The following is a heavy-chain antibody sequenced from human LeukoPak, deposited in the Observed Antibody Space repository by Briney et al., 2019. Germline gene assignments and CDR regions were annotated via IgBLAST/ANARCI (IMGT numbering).Heavy chain of an antibody. J-gene: IGHJ6*03. D-gene: IGHD1-26*01. Sequence: PGGSLRLSCAASGFTFDDYAIHWVRQAPGKGLEWASGINWNSGSKHYADSVKGRFTISRDNAKNSLYLQMNSLRAEDTAVYYCARVWSGSLPLPPGDYYYMDVWGKGTTVTVSS. CDR3: ARVWSGSLPLPPGDYYYMDV. CDR1: GFTFDDYA. CDR2: INWNSGSK. V-gene: IGHV3-9*01.